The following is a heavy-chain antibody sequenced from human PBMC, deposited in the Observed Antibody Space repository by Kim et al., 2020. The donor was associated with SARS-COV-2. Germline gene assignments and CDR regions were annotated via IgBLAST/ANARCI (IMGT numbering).Heavy chain of an antibody. Sequence: SLKRRVTISVDTSKNQFSLKLSSVTAADTAVYYCATGRTFMYYYYYGMDVWRQGTTVTVSS. CDR3: ATGRTFMYYYYYGMDV. D-gene: IGHD1-7*01. J-gene: IGHJ6*02. V-gene: IGHV4-34*01.